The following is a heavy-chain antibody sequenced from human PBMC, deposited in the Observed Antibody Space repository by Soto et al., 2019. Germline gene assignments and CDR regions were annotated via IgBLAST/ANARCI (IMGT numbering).Heavy chain of an antibody. D-gene: IGHD6-13*01. Sequence: SETLSLTCAVYGGSFSGYYWSWIRQPPGKGLEWIGEINHSGSTNYNPSLKSRVTISVDTSKNQFSLKLSSVTAADTAVYYCARSYSTLYKSSRPYWGQGTLVTVSS. J-gene: IGHJ4*02. CDR2: INHSGST. CDR1: GGSFSGYY. CDR3: ARSYSTLYKSSRPY. V-gene: IGHV4-34*01.